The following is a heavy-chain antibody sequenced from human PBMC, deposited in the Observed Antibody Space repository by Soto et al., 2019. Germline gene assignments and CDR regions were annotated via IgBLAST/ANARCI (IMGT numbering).Heavy chain of an antibody. D-gene: IGHD3-22*01. V-gene: IGHV3-15*07. CDR1: DFTISNVL. J-gene: IGHJ4*01. CDR3: NTDSHRTMIVVRLDY. CDR2: VKSKTDGGTT. Sequence: GGSMIHSYASADFTISNVLISWVRQAPGKGLEWVGRVKSKTDGGTTDYAAPVKGRFAISRDDSKNMVYLEMNSLKTEDTAVYYRNTDSHRTMIVVRLDYRGHGTLVTVSS.